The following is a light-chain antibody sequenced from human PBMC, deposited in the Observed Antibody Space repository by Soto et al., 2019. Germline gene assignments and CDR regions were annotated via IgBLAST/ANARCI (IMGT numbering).Light chain of an antibody. Sequence: EIVMTQSPTTMTLSPGERATLFCSASQSVSSNLAWYQQNPGQAPRLLIYGASTRATGIPARFSGSGSGTEFTLTISGLQSEDSAVYYCQQYKSWPPITFGQGTRLEIK. J-gene: IGKJ5*01. CDR3: QQYKSWPPIT. V-gene: IGKV3-15*01. CDR1: QSVSSN. CDR2: GAS.